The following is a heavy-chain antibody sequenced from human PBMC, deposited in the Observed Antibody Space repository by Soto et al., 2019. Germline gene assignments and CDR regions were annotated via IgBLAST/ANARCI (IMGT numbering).Heavy chain of an antibody. J-gene: IGHJ3*02. V-gene: IGHV3-23*01. CDR3: APHVSYSGGSCKYDAFAI. Sequence: EVQVLESGGGLVQPGGSLRLSCEGSGFTVSSHAMTWIRQAPGKGPEWVSTVTADGGTYYADSVKGRFAMSRDTSENTRYLQMNSLGAEDTAAYYCAPHVSYSGGSCKYDAFAIRGQGTMVTVSS. CDR2: VTADGGT. D-gene: IGHD2-15*01. CDR1: GFTVSSHA.